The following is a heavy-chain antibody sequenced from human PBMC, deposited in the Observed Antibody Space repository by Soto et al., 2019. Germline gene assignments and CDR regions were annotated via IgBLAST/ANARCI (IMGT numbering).Heavy chain of an antibody. CDR3: ARGAVAGVDYGMDV. CDR2: IYTSGGT. CDR1: CGSIIGYY. J-gene: IGHJ6*02. D-gene: IGHD6-19*01. V-gene: IGHV4-4*07. Sequence: RPETLSLTCSVSCGSIIGYYWSCIRQPAGKGLEWVGRIYTSGGTNYNPSLESRVTMSADTSRKQFFLKLTSVTAADTAVYYCARGAVAGVDYGMDVWGRGTTVTVSS.